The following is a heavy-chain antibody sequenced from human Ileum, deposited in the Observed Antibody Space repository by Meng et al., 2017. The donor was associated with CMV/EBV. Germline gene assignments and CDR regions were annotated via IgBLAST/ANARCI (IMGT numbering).Heavy chain of an antibody. J-gene: IGHJ5*02. CDR1: GGSFSGYY. V-gene: IGHV4-34*02. D-gene: IGHD5-18*01. CDR3: ARGRWRGYISGYMYNWFDP. CDR2: IDHSGST. Sequence: LQQGGAALLEPSETLSLTCAVYGGSFSGYYWTWIRQSPGRGLEWIGEIDHSGSTNCIPSLKSRVTMSVDTPNNQFSLKLSSVTAADTAVYYCARGRWRGYISGYMYNWFDPWGQGTLVTVSS.